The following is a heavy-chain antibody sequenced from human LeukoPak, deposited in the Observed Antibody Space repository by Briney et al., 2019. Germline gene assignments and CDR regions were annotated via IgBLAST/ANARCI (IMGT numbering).Heavy chain of an antibody. J-gene: IGHJ4*02. CDR2: ISCDSRYI. CDR1: GFTFSDYS. CDR3: ARGPFSSSWSDFDY. Sequence: NPGGSLTLSCAASGFTFSDYSLNWVRQAPGKGLEWVSCISCDSRYIYYPDSVKGRSIISKDNAQNSLYLHMNSLRAEDTAVYYCARGPFSSSWSDFDYWGQGTLVTVSS. D-gene: IGHD6-13*01. V-gene: IGHV3-21*06.